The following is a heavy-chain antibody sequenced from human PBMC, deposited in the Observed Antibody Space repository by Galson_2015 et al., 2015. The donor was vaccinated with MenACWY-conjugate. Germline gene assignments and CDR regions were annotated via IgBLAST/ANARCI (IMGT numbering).Heavy chain of an antibody. CDR3: ARLRKFVWFDP. V-gene: IGHV4-31*03. D-gene: IGHD1-14*01. Sequence: TLSLTCTVSGGSISSGGYYWSWIRQHPGKGLEWIGYVYYSGSTYYNPSLKSRVTISVDTSKNQFSLKLSSVTAADTAVYYCARLRKFVWFDPWGQGTLVTVSS. CDR1: GGSISSGGYY. J-gene: IGHJ5*02. CDR2: VYYSGST.